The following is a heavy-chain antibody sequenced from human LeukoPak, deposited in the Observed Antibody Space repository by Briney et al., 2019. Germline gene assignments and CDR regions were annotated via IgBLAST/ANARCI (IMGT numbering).Heavy chain of an antibody. CDR1: GFTFSSYG. V-gene: IGHV3-30*18. Sequence: GGSLRLSCAASGFTFSSYGMHWVRQAPGKGLEWVAVISYDGSNKYYADSVKGRFTISRDNPKNTLYLQMNSLRAEDTAVYYCAKDPFSYSWSFLITAYFQHWGQGTLVTVSS. CDR2: ISYDGSNK. D-gene: IGHD5-18*01. J-gene: IGHJ1*01. CDR3: AKDPFSYSWSFLITAYFQH.